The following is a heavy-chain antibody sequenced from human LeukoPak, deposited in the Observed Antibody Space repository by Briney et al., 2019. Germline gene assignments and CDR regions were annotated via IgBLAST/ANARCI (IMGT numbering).Heavy chain of an antibody. V-gene: IGHV6-1*01. Sequence: SQTLSLTCAISGDSVSSNSVTGNWIRQSPSRGLEWLGRTYYRSTWYNDYAVSVRGRITVNPDTSKNQFSLHLNSVTPEDTAVYYCARRLTQYDCFDPWGQGILVTVFS. D-gene: IGHD2-2*01. CDR2: TYYRSTWYN. J-gene: IGHJ5*02. CDR1: GDSVSSNSVT. CDR3: ARRLTQYDCFDP.